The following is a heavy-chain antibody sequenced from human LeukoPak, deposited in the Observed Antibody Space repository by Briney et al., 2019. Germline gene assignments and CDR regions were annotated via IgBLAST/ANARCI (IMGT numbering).Heavy chain of an antibody. Sequence: GASLRLSCAASGFTFSSYGMHWVRQAPGKGLEWVTVISFDGSNKYYADSVKGRFTISRDNSKNTLYLQMNSLRAEDTAVYYCAATPDYFNYWGQGTLVTVSS. CDR1: GFTFSSYG. D-gene: IGHD5-12*01. J-gene: IGHJ4*02. V-gene: IGHV3-30*03. CDR3: AATPDYFNY. CDR2: ISFDGSNK.